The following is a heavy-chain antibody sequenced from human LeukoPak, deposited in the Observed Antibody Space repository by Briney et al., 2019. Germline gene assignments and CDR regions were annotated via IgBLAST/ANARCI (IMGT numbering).Heavy chain of an antibody. V-gene: IGHV1-18*01. CDR2: ISAYNGNT. CDR3: ARAGYTVTILNWFDP. Sequence: GASVKVSFKASGYTFTSYGISWVRQAPGQGLEWMGWISAYNGNTNYAQKLQGRVTMTTDTSTSTAYMELRSLRSDDTAVYYCARAGYTVTILNWFDPWGQGTLVTVSS. CDR1: GYTFTSYG. J-gene: IGHJ5*02. D-gene: IGHD4-11*01.